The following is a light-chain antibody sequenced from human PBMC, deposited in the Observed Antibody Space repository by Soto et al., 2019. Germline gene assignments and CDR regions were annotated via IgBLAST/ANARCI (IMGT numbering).Light chain of an antibody. CDR3: QQYNNWLGT. CDR1: QSVSSS. Sequence: EIVMTQSPATLSVSPGERATLSCRASQSVSSSLAWYQQKPGQAPRLLIYDASTRATGIPARFSGSGSETEFTLTISSLQSEDFAVYYCQQYNNWLGTFGPGTKVDIK. CDR2: DAS. J-gene: IGKJ3*01. V-gene: IGKV3-15*01.